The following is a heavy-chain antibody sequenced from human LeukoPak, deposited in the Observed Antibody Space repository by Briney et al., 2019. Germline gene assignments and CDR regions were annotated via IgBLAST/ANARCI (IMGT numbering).Heavy chain of an antibody. Sequence: GGSLRLSCAASGFTFDDYGMSWVRQAPGKGLEWVSGINWNGGSTGYADSVKGRFTISRDNAKNSLYLQMNSLRAEDTAVYYCARGSGRYFDWLSIYYFDYWGQGTLVTVSS. CDR2: INWNGGST. CDR1: GFTFDDYG. CDR3: ARGSGRYFDWLSIYYFDY. J-gene: IGHJ4*02. V-gene: IGHV3-20*04. D-gene: IGHD3-9*01.